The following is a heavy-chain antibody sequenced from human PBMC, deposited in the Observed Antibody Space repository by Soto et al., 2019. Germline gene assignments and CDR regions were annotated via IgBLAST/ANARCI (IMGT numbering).Heavy chain of an antibody. CDR3: ATIFGVPNGENWFDP. CDR1: GYTFTSYG. J-gene: IGHJ5*02. V-gene: IGHV1-18*04. D-gene: IGHD3-3*01. CDR2: ISAYNGNT. Sequence: ASVKVSCKASGYTFTSYGISWVRQAPGQGLEWMGWISAYNGNTNYAQKLQGRVTMTTDTPTSTAYMELRSLRSDDTAVYYCATIFGVPNGENWFDPWGQGTLVTVSS.